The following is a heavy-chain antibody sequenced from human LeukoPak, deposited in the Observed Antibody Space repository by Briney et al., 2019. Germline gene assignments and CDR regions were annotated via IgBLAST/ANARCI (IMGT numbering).Heavy chain of an antibody. V-gene: IGHV4-34*01. CDR1: GGSFSGHY. J-gene: IGHJ4*02. Sequence: SETLSLTCAVYGGSFSGHYWSWIRQPPGKGLEWIGEINHSGSTNYNPSLKSRVTISVDTSKNQFSLKLSSVTAADTAVYYCARKLTNDIVVVVAATAYFDYWGQGTLVTVSS. CDR2: INHSGST. CDR3: ARKLTNDIVVVVAATAYFDY. D-gene: IGHD2-15*01.